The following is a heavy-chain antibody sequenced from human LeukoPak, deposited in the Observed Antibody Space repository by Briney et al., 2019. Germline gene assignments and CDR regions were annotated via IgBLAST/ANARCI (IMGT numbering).Heavy chain of an antibody. D-gene: IGHD5-18*01. CDR2: IRYDGSNK. Sequence: PGGSLRLSCAASGFTSSSYGMHWVRQAPGKGLEWVAFIRYDGSNKYYADSVKGRFTISRDNSKNTLYLQMNSLRAEDTAVYYCAKEDAAENAFDIWGQGTMVTI. CDR1: GFTSSSYG. V-gene: IGHV3-30*02. CDR3: AKEDAAENAFDI. J-gene: IGHJ3*02.